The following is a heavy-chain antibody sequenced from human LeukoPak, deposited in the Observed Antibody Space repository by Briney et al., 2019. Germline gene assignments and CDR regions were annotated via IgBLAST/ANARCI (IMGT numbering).Heavy chain of an antibody. Sequence: GGSLRLSCVASGFTFSGHWMHWVRQVPGKGLMAVSRITPDGNAAAYADSVKGRFTISRDNAKNTLYLEMNSLTAEDAALYHCTRSGYSNGYDYWGQGTLVTVSS. J-gene: IGHJ4*02. CDR1: GFTFSGHW. CDR3: TRSGYSNGYDY. V-gene: IGHV3-74*03. D-gene: IGHD2-15*01. CDR2: ITPDGNAA.